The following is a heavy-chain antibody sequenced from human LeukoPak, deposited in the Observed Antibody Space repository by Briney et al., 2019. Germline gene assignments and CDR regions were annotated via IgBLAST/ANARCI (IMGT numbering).Heavy chain of an antibody. CDR1: EFTFNNYA. CDR2: LCGSGGST. D-gene: IGHD3-22*01. CDR3: AKSQGSGYYRGHIDY. J-gene: IGHJ4*02. V-gene: IGHV3-23*01. Sequence: PGGSLRLSCAASEFTFNNYAMSWVRQAPGKGLEWVSGLCGSGGSTHYGDSVKGRFTISRDNSKNTLYLQMNSLRADDTAGYYCAKSQGSGYYRGHIDYWGQGTLVTVSA.